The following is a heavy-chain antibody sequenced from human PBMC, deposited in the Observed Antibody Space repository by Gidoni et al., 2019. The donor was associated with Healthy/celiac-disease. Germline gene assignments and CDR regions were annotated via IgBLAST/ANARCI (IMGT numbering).Heavy chain of an antibody. J-gene: IGHJ4*02. CDR2: ISSSSSTI. Sequence: EVQLVESGGGLVQPGGSLRLSCAASGFTFSSYSMNWVRQAPGKGLEWVSYISSSSSTIYYADSVKGRFTISRENAKNSLYRKMNSLRAEDTAGYYWARGDVFHPRAGDGGGGDYWGQGTLVTVSS. D-gene: IGHD3-10*01. V-gene: IGHV3-48*04. CDR1: GFTFSSYS. CDR3: ARGDVFHPRAGDGGGGDY.